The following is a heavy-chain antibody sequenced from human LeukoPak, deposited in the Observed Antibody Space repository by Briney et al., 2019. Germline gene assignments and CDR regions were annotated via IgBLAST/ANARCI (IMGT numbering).Heavy chain of an antibody. CDR2: ISWNSGSI. J-gene: IGHJ4*02. CDR3: AKDIGWELLPSGPPPTFDY. V-gene: IGHV3-9*01. Sequence: GGSLRLSCAASGFTFDDYAMHWVRQAPGKGLEWVSGISWNSGSIGYADSVKGRFTISRYNAKNSLYLQMNSLRAEDTALYYCAKDIGWELLPSGPPPTFDYWGQGTLVTVSS. CDR1: GFTFDDYA. D-gene: IGHD1-26*01.